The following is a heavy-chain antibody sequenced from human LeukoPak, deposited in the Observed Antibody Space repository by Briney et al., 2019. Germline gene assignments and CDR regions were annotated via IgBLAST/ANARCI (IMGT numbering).Heavy chain of an antibody. D-gene: IGHD2-8*01. Sequence: SVKVSCKASGFTFTNSAMQWVRQARGQRLEWIGWIVVGSGNTNYPQKFQERVTITMDISTSTAYMERSSLSSEDTAVYYCAAQSDVLPAFHIWGQGTMDTVSS. J-gene: IGHJ3*02. CDR3: AAQSDVLPAFHI. CDR2: IVVGSGNT. CDR1: GFTFTNSA. V-gene: IGHV1-58*02.